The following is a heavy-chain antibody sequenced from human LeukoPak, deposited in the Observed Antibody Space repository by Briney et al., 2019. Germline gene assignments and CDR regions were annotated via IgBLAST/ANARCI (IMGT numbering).Heavy chain of an antibody. J-gene: IGHJ1*01. V-gene: IGHV1-18*01. CDR1: GYTFTSYG. D-gene: IGHD3-10*01. CDR2: ISAYNGNT. CDR3: ARQRSGSYYTRGYFQH. Sequence: VKVSCQASGYTFTSYGISWVRQAPGQGIEWMGWISAYNGNTNYAQKLQGSVTMNTDTSTSTAYMELRSLRSDDTAVYYCARQRSGSYYTRGYFQHWGQGTLVTVSS.